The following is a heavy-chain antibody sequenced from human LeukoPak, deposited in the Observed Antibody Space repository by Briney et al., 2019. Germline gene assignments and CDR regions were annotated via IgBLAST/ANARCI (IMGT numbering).Heavy chain of an antibody. J-gene: IGHJ4*02. D-gene: IGHD3-9*01. CDR2: ISYDGSNK. V-gene: IGHV3-30*04. Sequence: PGRSLRLSCAASGFTFSSYAMHWVRQAPGKGLEWVAVISYDGSNKYCADSVKGRFTISRDNSKNTLYLQMNSLRAEDTAVYYCARSPRYYDILTGYLYWGQGTLVTVSS. CDR3: ARSPRYYDILTGYLY. CDR1: GFTFSSYA.